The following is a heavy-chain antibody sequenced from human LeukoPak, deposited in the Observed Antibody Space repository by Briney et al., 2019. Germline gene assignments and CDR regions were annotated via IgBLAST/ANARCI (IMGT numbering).Heavy chain of an antibody. CDR1: RGSISSYY. J-gene: IGHJ6*03. V-gene: IGHV4-59*08. Sequence: SETLSLTCTVPRGSISSYYWSWIRQPPGKRVERIGYIYYSGSTNYTPSLKSRVTISVDTSKNQSSLKLSSVTAAHTAVYYCARHFAFSYYYMDVWGKGTTVTVSS. CDR3: ARHFAFSYYYMDV. CDR2: IYYSGST.